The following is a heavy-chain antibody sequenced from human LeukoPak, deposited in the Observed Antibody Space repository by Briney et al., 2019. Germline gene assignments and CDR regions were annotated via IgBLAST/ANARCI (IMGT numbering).Heavy chain of an antibody. J-gene: IGHJ4*02. Sequence: SGGSLRLSCAASGFTFSSYWMHWVRQAPGKGLVWVSRINSDGSSTSYADSVKGRFTISRDNAKNSLYLQMNSLRAEDTAVYYCARGGHYDYVWGRYRQKDGFDYWGQGTLVTVSS. CDR1: GFTFSSYW. V-gene: IGHV3-74*01. D-gene: IGHD3-16*02. CDR2: INSDGSST. CDR3: ARGGHYDYVWGRYRQKDGFDY.